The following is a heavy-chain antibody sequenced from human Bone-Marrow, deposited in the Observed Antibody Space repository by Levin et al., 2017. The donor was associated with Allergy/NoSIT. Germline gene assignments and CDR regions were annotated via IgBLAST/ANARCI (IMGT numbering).Heavy chain of an antibody. V-gene: IGHV4-61*02. J-gene: IGHJ6*03. CDR3: ARDRLASLYYYSMDV. CDR2: IYTTGSP. CDR1: GGSISSGRYY. Sequence: PSETLSLTCSVSGGSISSGRYYFTWVRQSAGKGLEWIGRIYTTGSPNYNPSLESRVTISRDTSKKEVYLTLSSVTAADAAVYYCARDRLASLYYYSMDVWGRATTVIVSS.